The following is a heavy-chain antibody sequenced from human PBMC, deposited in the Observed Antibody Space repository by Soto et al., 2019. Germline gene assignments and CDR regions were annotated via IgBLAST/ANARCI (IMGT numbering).Heavy chain of an antibody. CDR2: ISSSSSNI. J-gene: IGHJ2*01. D-gene: IGHD3-16*01. Sequence: EVQLVESGGGLVKPGGSLRLSCAASGFTFSSYSMNWVRQAPGKGLEWVSSISSSSSNIYYADAVKGRFTMSRDNAKNLGDLPRNSLGAEDTAGYYVARDGGRGGGGYFDLWGRGTLVTVSS. CDR3: ARDGGRGGGGYFDL. V-gene: IGHV3-21*06. CDR1: GFTFSSYS.